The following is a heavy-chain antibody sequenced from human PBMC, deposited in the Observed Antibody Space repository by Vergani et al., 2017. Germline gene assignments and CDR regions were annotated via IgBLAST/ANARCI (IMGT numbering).Heavy chain of an antibody. CDR2: ISSSGSTI. V-gene: IGHV3-48*04. CDR3: ASPLQDAFDI. CDR1: GFTFSSYA. Sequence: EVQLLESGGGLVQPGGSLRLSCAASGFTFSSYAMSWVRQAPGKGLEWVSYISSSGSTIYYADSVKGRFTISRDNAKNSLYLQMNSLRAEDTAVYYCASPLQDAFDIWGQGTMVTVSS. J-gene: IGHJ3*02.